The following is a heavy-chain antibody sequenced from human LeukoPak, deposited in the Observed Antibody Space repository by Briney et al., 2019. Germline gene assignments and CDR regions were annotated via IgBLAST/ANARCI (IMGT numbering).Heavy chain of an antibody. J-gene: IGHJ4*02. CDR3: AREVEGAPHFDY. CDR2: IYHSGST. D-gene: IGHD1-26*01. Sequence: PSETLSLTCAVSGGSISSSNWWSWVRQPPGKGLEWIGEIYHSGSTNYNPSLKSRVTISVDTSKNQFSLKLSSVTAADTAVYYCAREVEGAPHFDYWGQGTLVTVSS. CDR1: GGSISSSNW. V-gene: IGHV4-4*02.